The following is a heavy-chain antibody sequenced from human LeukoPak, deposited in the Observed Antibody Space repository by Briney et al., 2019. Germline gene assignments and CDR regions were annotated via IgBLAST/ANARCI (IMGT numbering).Heavy chain of an antibody. Sequence: SETLSLTCAVYGGSFSGYYWSWIRQPPGKGLEWIGEINHSGSTNYNPPLKSRVTISVDTSKNQFSLKLGSVTAADTAVYYCARRLERRPFDYWGQGTLVTVSS. CDR1: GGSFSGYY. V-gene: IGHV4-34*01. D-gene: IGHD1-1*01. CDR3: ARRLERRPFDY. J-gene: IGHJ4*02. CDR2: INHSGST.